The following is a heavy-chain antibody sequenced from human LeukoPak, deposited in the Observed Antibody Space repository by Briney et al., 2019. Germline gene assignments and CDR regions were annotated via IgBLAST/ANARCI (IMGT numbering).Heavy chain of an antibody. CDR1: GYTFTGYY. CDR2: INPNSGGT. V-gene: IGHV1-2*02. CDR3: ASLWFGVFDYYYGMDV. Sequence: GASVKVSCKASGYTFTGYYMHWVRQAPGQGLEWMGWINPNSGGTNYAQKFQGRVTMTRDTSISTAYMELSRLRSDDTAVYYCASLWFGVFDYYYGMDVWGQGTTVTVSS. J-gene: IGHJ6*02. D-gene: IGHD3-10*01.